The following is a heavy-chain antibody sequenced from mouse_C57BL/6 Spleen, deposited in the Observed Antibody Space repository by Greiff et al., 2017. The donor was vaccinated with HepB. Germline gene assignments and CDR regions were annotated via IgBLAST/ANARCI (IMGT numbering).Heavy chain of an antibody. Sequence: EVQLQQSGPELVKPGASVKISCKASGYSFTDYNMNWVKQSNGKSLEWIGVINPNYGTTSYNQKFKGKATLTVDQSSSTAYMQLNSMRSEDSAVYYCAREGITTVVPYFDYWGQGTTLTVSS. V-gene: IGHV1-39*01. D-gene: IGHD1-1*01. J-gene: IGHJ2*01. CDR1: GYSFTDYN. CDR2: INPNYGTT. CDR3: AREGITTVVPYFDY.